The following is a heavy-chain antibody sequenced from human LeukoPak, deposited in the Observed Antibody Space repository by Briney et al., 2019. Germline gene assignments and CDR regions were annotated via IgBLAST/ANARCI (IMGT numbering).Heavy chain of an antibody. CDR1: GFTFSDYW. J-gene: IGHJ4*02. CDR3: ARHTTMGY. D-gene: IGHD3-10*01. Sequence: GGSLRLSCAASGFTFSDYWMSWVRQAPGKGLEWVANIKQDGIETYYVDSVKGRFTISRDNAKKSLYLQMNSLRAEDTAVYCCARHTTMGYWGQGTLVTVSS. CDR2: IKQDGIET. V-gene: IGHV3-7*05.